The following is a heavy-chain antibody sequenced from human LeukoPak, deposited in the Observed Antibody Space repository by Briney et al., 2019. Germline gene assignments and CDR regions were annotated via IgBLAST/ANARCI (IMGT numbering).Heavy chain of an antibody. CDR3: ATARLGYCSGGSCYYPQFDY. J-gene: IGHJ4*02. CDR2: FDPEDGET. CDR1: GYTLTELS. V-gene: IGHV1-24*01. D-gene: IGHD2-15*01. Sequence: GASVKVSCKVSGYTLTELSMHWVRQAPGKGLEWMGGFDPEDGETIYAQKFQGRVTMTEDTSTDTAYMELSSLRSGDTAVYYCATARLGYCSGGSCYYPQFDYWGQGTLVTVSS.